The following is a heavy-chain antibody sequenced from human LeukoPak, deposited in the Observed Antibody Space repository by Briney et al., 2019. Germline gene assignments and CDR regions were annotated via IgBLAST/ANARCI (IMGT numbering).Heavy chain of an antibody. Sequence: SETLSLTCTVSGGSISSYYWSWIRQPPGKGLEWIGYIYYSGSTNYNPSLKSRVTISVDTSKNQFSLKLSSVTAADTAVYYCARGVTTEYSSSNFDYWGQGTLVTVSS. CDR2: IYYSGST. J-gene: IGHJ4*02. CDR1: GGSISSYY. CDR3: ARGVTTEYSSSNFDY. V-gene: IGHV4-59*01. D-gene: IGHD6-6*01.